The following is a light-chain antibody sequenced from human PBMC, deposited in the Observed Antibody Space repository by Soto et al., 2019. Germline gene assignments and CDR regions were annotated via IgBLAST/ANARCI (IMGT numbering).Light chain of an antibody. J-gene: IGLJ1*01. CDR3: SSYTTSNTRQIV. CDR2: DVS. V-gene: IGLV2-14*03. Sequence: SVLTQPASVSGSPGQSITISCTGTSSDVGGYNYVSWYQHHPGKAPKLIIYDVSNRPSGVSNRFSGSKSGNTASLTISGPQPEDEADYYCSSYTTSNTRQIVFGTGTKVTVL. CDR1: SSDVGGYNY.